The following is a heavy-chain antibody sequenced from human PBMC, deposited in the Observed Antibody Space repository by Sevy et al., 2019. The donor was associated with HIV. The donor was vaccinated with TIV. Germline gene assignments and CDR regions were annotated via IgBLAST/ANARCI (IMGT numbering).Heavy chain of an antibody. CDR2: ISGSGGST. J-gene: IGHJ4*02. CDR3: AKAITYYDDSSGYYYFDY. CDR1: GFTFSSYA. Sequence: GGSLRLSCAASGFTFSSYAMSWVRQAPGKGLEWVSAISGSGGSTYYADSVKGRFTISRDNSKNTLYLQMNSLRAEDTAVYDCAKAITYYDDSSGYYYFDYWGQGTLVTVSS. D-gene: IGHD3-22*01. V-gene: IGHV3-23*01.